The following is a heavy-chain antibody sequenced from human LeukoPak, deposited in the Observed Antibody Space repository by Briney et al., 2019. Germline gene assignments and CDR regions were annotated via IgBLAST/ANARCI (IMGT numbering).Heavy chain of an antibody. CDR2: ISSNGDIT. CDR3: ATVKRDCSGGTCYSYDY. Sequence: GGSLRLSCVASRFTFNTYAVNWVRQAPGKGLEWVSAISSNGDITYYAGSVRGRFTISRDNSKNTVFLQMNSLRADDTAVYYCATVKRDCSGGTCYSYDYWGQGTLVTVSS. J-gene: IGHJ4*02. CDR1: RFTFNTYA. D-gene: IGHD2-15*01. V-gene: IGHV3-23*01.